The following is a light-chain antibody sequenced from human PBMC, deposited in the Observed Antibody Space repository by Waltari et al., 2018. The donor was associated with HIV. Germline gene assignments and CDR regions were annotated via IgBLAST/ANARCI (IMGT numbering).Light chain of an antibody. V-gene: IGLV2-8*01. CDR3: SSYGGSNWL. CDR1: SSDVGGYNY. CDR2: EVS. J-gene: IGLJ3*02. Sequence: QSALTQPPSASGSPGQSVTISCTGTSSDVGGYNYVSWYQQHPGKAPKFIIYEVSKRPSELPDRFSGSKSGNPASRTVPGLQAEDEADYYCSSYGGSNWLFGGGTKLTVL.